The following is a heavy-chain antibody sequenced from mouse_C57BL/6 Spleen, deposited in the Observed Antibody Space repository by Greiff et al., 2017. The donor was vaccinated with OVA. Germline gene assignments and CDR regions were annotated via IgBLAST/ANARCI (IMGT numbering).Heavy chain of an antibody. CDR3: TQNYDYDGYAMDY. CDR2: ISSGSDYI. V-gene: IGHV5-9-1*02. CDR1: GFTFSSYA. Sequence: DVKLVESGEGLVKPGGSLKLSCAASGFTFSSYAMSWVRQTPEKRLEWVAYISSGSDYIYYADTVKGRFTISRDNARNTLYLQMRSLKSEDTAMYYCTQNYDYDGYAMDYWGQGTSVTVSS. D-gene: IGHD2-4*01. J-gene: IGHJ4*01.